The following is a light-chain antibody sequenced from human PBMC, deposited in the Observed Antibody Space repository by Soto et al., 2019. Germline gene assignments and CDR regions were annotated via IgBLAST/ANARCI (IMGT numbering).Light chain of an antibody. V-gene: IGKV3-15*01. CDR1: QSVHRD. CDR2: DAS. Sequence: EIVMTQSPATLSLSPGEGATLSCRASQSVHRDLAWYQQKPGQAPRLLIYDASTRAPGIPARFSGAGSGTEFTLTISSLQSEDFGIYYCQQYANWPPLTFGGGTKVEI. J-gene: IGKJ4*01. CDR3: QQYANWPPLT.